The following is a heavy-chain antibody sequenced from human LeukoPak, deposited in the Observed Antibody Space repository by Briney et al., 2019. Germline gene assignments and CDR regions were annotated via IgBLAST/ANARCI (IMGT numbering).Heavy chain of an antibody. CDR3: ARRDSSGWNDGDY. V-gene: IGHV5-51*01. D-gene: IGHD6-19*01. CDR2: IYPGDSDT. J-gene: IGHJ4*02. Sequence: KVSCKASGYTFTSYWIGWVRQMPGKGLEWMGIIYPGDSDTRYSPSFQGQVTISADKSISTAYLQWSSLKASDTAMYYCARRDSSGWNDGDYWGQGTLVTVSS. CDR1: GYTFTSYW.